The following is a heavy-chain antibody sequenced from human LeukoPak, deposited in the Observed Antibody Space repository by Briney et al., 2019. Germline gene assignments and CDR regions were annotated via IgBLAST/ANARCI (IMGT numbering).Heavy chain of an antibody. Sequence: SETLSLTCAVYGGSFSGNYWSWIRQPPGKGLEWIGEINHSGSTNYNLSLKSRVTISVDTSKNQFSLKLSSVTAADTAVYYCARHAHYDFWSGPYYMDVWGKGTTVTVSS. CDR3: ARHAHYDFWSGPYYMDV. D-gene: IGHD3-3*01. J-gene: IGHJ6*03. CDR2: INHSGST. V-gene: IGHV4-34*01. CDR1: GGSFSGNY.